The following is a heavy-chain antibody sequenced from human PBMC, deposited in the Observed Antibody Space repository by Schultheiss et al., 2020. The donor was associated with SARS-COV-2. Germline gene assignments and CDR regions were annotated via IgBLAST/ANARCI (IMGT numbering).Heavy chain of an antibody. CDR2: ISGSGGST. CDR3: AKGPDGYNQD. V-gene: IGHV3-23*01. CDR1: GFTVSSNY. Sequence: GGSLRLSCAASGFTVSSNYMSWVRQAPGKGLEWVSAISGSGGSTYYADSVKGRFTISRDNSKNTLYLQMNSLRAEDTAVYYCAKGPDGYNQDWGQGTLVTVSS. J-gene: IGHJ4*02. D-gene: IGHD5-24*01.